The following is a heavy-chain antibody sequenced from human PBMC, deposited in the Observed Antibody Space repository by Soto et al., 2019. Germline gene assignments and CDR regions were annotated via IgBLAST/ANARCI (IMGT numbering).Heavy chain of an antibody. CDR3: AKDADYDILTGYYSPFH. CDR1: GFTFSSYA. J-gene: IGHJ4*02. D-gene: IGHD3-9*01. Sequence: PGGSLRLSCGASGFTFSSYAMSWVRQAPGKGLEWVSAISGSGGSTYYADSVKGRFTISRDNSKNTLYLQMNSLRAEDTAVYYCAKDADYDILTGYYSPFHWGQGTLVTVSS. V-gene: IGHV3-23*01. CDR2: ISGSGGST.